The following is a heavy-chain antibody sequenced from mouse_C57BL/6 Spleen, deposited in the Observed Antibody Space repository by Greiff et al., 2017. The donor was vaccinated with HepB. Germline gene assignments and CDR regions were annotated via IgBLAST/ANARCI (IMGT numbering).Heavy chain of an antibody. V-gene: IGHV1-55*01. CDR1: GYTFTSYW. J-gene: IGHJ4*01. CDR3: ARSFPPYYAMDY. CDR2: IYPGSGST. Sequence: QVQLQQPGAELVKPGASVKMSCKASGYTFTSYWITWVKQRPGQGLEWIGDIYPGSGSTNYNEKFKSKATLTVDTSSSTSYMQLSSLPSEDSAVYYCARSFPPYYAMDYWGQGTSVTVSS.